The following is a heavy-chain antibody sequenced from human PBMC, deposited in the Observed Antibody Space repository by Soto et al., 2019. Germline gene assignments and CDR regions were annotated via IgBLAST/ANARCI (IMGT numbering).Heavy chain of an antibody. CDR1: GYTFTGYY. Sequence: ASVKVSCKASGYTFTGYYMHWVRQAPGQGLEWMGWINPNSGGTNYAQKFQGRVTMTRDTSISTAYMELSRLRSDDTAVYYCARESGRRYDSSGSPHFDYWRQRTLVTVSS. V-gene: IGHV1-2*02. J-gene: IGHJ4*02. CDR3: ARESGRRYDSSGSPHFDY. D-gene: IGHD3-22*01. CDR2: INPNSGGT.